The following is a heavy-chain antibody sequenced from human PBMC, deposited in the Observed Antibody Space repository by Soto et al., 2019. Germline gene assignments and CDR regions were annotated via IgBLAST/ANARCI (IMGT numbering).Heavy chain of an antibody. Sequence: QVQLVQSGAEVKKPGSSVKVSCKASGGTFSSYAISWVRQAPGQGLEWMGGIIPIFGTANYAQKFQGRVTSTADESTSTDYMELSSLRSEDTAVYYCARDQSLVRGGNSAFDIWGQGTMVTVSS. J-gene: IGHJ3*02. D-gene: IGHD3-10*01. CDR2: IIPIFGTA. CDR3: ARDQSLVRGGNSAFDI. V-gene: IGHV1-69*12. CDR1: GGTFSSYA.